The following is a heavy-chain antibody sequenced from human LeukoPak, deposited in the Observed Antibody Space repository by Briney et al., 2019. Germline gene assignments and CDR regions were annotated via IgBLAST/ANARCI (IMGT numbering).Heavy chain of an antibody. CDR2: ISSSSSYI. CDR1: GFTFSSYS. V-gene: IGHV3-21*01. J-gene: IGHJ4*02. Sequence: GGSLRLSCAASGFTFSSYSMNWVRQAPGKGLEWVSSISSSSSYIYYADSVKGRFTISRDNAKNSLYLQMNSLRAEDTAVYYCAKDGAVYYDYVWGSYRQYYFDYWGQGTLVTVSS. CDR3: AKDGAVYYDYVWGSYRQYYFDY. D-gene: IGHD3-16*02.